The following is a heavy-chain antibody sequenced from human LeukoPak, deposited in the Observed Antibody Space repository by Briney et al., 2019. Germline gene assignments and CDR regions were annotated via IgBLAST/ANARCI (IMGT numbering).Heavy chain of an antibody. Sequence: GGSLRLSCAASGFTFSSYAMNWVRQAPGKGLEWVAAISYDGSKKYYADSVKGRFTISRDNSKNTLYLQMNSLRAEDAAVYYCARDRSSGYSFDYWGQGTLVTVSS. CDR2: ISYDGSKK. CDR1: GFTFSSYA. V-gene: IGHV3-30-3*01. CDR3: ARDRSSGYSFDY. D-gene: IGHD3-22*01. J-gene: IGHJ4*02.